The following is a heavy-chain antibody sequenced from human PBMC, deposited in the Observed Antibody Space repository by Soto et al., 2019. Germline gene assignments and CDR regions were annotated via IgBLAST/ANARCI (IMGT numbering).Heavy chain of an antibody. CDR1: GYTLTELS. CDR2: FDPEDGET. V-gene: IGHV1-24*01. J-gene: IGHJ3*02. Sequence: ASVKVSCKVSGYTLTELSMHWVRQAPGKGLEWMGGFDPEDGETSYAQKFQGRVTMTRDTSTSTVYMELSSLRSEDTAVYYCARTYGALPPHAFDIWGQGTMVTVSS. D-gene: IGHD4-17*01. CDR3: ARTYGALPPHAFDI.